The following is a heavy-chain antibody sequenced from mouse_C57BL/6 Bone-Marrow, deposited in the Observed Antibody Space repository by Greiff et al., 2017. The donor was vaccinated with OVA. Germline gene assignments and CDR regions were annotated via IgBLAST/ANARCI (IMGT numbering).Heavy chain of an antibody. V-gene: IGHV5-17*01. J-gene: IGHJ4*01. D-gene: IGHD4-1*01. CDR2: ISSGSSTI. CDR1: GFTFSDYG. Sequence: EVQLVESGGGLVKPGGSLKLSCAASGFTFSDYGMHWVRQAPEKGLEWVAYISSGSSTIYYADTVQGRFTISRDNAKNTLFLQMTSLRSEDTAMYYCARPGFYAMDYWGQGTSVTVSS. CDR3: ARPGFYAMDY.